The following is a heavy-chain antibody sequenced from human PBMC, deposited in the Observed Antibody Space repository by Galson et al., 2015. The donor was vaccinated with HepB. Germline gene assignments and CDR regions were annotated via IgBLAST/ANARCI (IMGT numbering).Heavy chain of an antibody. CDR3: ARDGDLWLIGAYYLDY. Sequence: SVKVSCKASGYTFTSYAMHWVRQAPGQRLEWMGWINAGNGNTKYSQKFQGRVTITRDTSASTAYMELSSLRSEDTAVYYCARDGDLWLIGAYYLDYWGQGTLVTVSS. J-gene: IGHJ4*02. CDR1: GYTFTSYA. D-gene: IGHD2-21*01. CDR2: INAGNGNT. V-gene: IGHV1-3*01.